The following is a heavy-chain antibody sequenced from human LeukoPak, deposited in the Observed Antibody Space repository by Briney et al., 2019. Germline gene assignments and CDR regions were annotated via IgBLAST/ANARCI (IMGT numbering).Heavy chain of an antibody. Sequence: SETLSLTCAVYGGSFSGYYWSWIRQPPGKGLEWIGEINHSGSTNYNPSLKSRVTISVDTSKNQFSLKLSSVTAADTAVYYCARVVPAAFDYWGQGTLVTVSP. CDR2: INHSGST. CDR1: GGSFSGYY. J-gene: IGHJ4*02. V-gene: IGHV4-34*01. CDR3: ARVVPAAFDY. D-gene: IGHD2-2*01.